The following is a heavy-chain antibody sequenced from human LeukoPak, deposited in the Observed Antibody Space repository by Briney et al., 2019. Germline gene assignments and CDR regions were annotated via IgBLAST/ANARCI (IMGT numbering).Heavy chain of an antibody. CDR2: ISYDGSNK. CDR3: ANNYGGNFGY. CDR1: GFTFSSYA. V-gene: IGHV3-30*04. D-gene: IGHD4-23*01. Sequence: PGRSLRLSCAASGFTFSSYAIHWVRQAPGKGLEWVAVISYDGSNKYYADSVKGRFTISRDNSKNTLYLQMNSLRAEDTAVYYCANNYGGNFGYWGQGTLVTVSS. J-gene: IGHJ4*02.